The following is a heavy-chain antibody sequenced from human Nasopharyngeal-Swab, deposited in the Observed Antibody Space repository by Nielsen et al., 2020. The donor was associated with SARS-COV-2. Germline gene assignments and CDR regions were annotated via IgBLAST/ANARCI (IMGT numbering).Heavy chain of an antibody. Sequence: ASVKVSCKASGYTFTSYAMNWVRQAPGQWLEWMGWLNTNTGNPTYAQGFTGRFVFSLDTSVSTAYLQISSLKAEDTAVYYCARDEKSQGIFGVVISGQWWFDPWGQGTLVTVSS. CDR2: LNTNTGNP. CDR1: GYTFTSYA. J-gene: IGHJ5*02. D-gene: IGHD3-3*01. V-gene: IGHV7-4-1*02. CDR3: ARDEKSQGIFGVVISGQWWFDP.